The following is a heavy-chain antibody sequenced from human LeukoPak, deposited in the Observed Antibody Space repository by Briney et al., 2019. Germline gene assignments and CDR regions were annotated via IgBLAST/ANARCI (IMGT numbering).Heavy chain of an antibody. Sequence: SETLSLTCTVSGGSVSYNYWSWIRQPAGKGLEWIGRLYTSGITNSNPSLNYNPSLKSRVTMSADTSDNQFSLKLTSVSAADTAVYYCARISRRADGSGFYYDGWYFDLCGRGTLVTVSS. CDR3: ARISRRADGSGFYYDGWYFDL. CDR2: LYTSGIT. V-gene: IGHV4-4*07. CDR1: GGSVSYNY. D-gene: IGHD3-22*01. J-gene: IGHJ2*01.